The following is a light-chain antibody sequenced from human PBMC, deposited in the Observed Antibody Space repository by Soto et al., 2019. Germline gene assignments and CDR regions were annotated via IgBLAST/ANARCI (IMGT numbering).Light chain of an antibody. CDR2: GAS. J-gene: IGKJ1*01. CDR1: QSITSNH. V-gene: IGKV3-20*01. Sequence: ETVLTQSPGTLSLSPGERATLFCRASQSITSNHLAWYQQKPGQAPRLLIYGASSRATGIPDRFSGSGSGTDFTLTISRLEPEDFAVYYCQQHGTSPPSWPFGQGTKVEIK. CDR3: QQHGTSPPSWP.